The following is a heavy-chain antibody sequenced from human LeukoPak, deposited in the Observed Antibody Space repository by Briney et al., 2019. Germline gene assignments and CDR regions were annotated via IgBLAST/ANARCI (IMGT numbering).Heavy chain of an antibody. Sequence: GESLKISCKGSGYSFSNFWIGWVRQMPGKGLEWMGIIYPGDSDTRYSPSFQGQVTISADKSISTAYLQWSSLKASDTAMYYCARFDSSSFDYWGQGTLVTVSS. D-gene: IGHD6-6*01. V-gene: IGHV5-51*01. CDR2: IYPGDSDT. J-gene: IGHJ4*02. CDR1: GYSFSNFW. CDR3: ARFDSSSFDY.